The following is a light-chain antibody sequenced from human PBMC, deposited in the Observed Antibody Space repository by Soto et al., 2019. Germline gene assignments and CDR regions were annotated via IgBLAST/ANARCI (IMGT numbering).Light chain of an antibody. CDR1: QSVSSSY. J-gene: IGKJ4*01. CDR2: GAS. V-gene: IGKV3-20*01. Sequence: EIVLTQSPGTLSLSPGERATLSCRASQSVSSSYLAWYLQKPGQAPRLLIYGASSRATGIPDRFSGSGSGTDFTLTISRLEPEDFSVYYCQQYGPSPFSFGGGTKVEIK. CDR3: QQYGPSPFS.